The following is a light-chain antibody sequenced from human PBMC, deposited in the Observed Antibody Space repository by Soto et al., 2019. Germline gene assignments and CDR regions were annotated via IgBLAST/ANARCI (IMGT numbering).Light chain of an antibody. V-gene: IGLV2-8*01. Sequence: QSVLTQPPSASGTPGQRVTISCSGTNSNIGSNFVYWYQQHPGKAPKLVIYEVIKRPSGVPDRFSGSKSGNTASLTVSGLQAEDEADYYCSSYAGSNNRVFGGGTKLTVL. J-gene: IGLJ3*02. CDR3: SSYAGSNNRV. CDR2: EVI. CDR1: NSNIGSNF.